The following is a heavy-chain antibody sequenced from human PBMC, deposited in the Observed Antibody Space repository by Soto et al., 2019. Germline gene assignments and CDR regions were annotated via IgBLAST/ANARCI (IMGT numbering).Heavy chain of an antibody. V-gene: IGHV1-18*01. J-gene: IGHJ6*03. CDR3: ARAVSSSSSGWSYYYYYMDV. Sequence: QVQLVQSGAEVKKPGASVKVSCKASGYTFTSYGISWVRQAPGQGLEWMGWISAYNGNTNYAQKLQGRVTMTTDTSTSTAYMELRSLRSDDTAVYYCARAVSSSSSGWSYYYYYMDVWGKGTTVTVSS. CDR2: ISAYNGNT. D-gene: IGHD6-6*01. CDR1: GYTFTSYG.